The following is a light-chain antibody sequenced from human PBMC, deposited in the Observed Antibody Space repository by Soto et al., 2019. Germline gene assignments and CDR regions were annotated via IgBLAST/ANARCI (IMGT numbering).Light chain of an antibody. J-gene: IGKJ2*01. Sequence: DIQMTQSPSSLYTSVGERVTITCQASQDIINSLNWYQQKPGKAPNLLIYEASKLQTGVPSRFSGGGSGTHFTFTISNLQPEDIATYYCQHYDNLPRYTFGLGTKLEIK. CDR1: QDIINS. CDR3: QHYDNLPRYT. CDR2: EAS. V-gene: IGKV1-33*01.